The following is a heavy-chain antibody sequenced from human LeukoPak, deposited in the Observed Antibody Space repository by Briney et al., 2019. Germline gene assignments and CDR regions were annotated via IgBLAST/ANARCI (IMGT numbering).Heavy chain of an antibody. CDR3: VELGITMIGGV. Sequence: GGSLRLSCAASGFTFSSYEMNWVRQAPGKGLEWVSYISSSGSTIYYADSVKGRFTISRDNAKNSLYLQMNSLRAKDTAVYYCVELGITMIGGVWGKGTTVTISS. D-gene: IGHD3-10*02. CDR1: GFTFSSYE. CDR2: ISSSGSTI. J-gene: IGHJ6*04. V-gene: IGHV3-48*03.